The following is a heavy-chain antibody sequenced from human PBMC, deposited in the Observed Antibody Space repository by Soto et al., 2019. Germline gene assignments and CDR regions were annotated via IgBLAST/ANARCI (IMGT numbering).Heavy chain of an antibody. D-gene: IGHD6-19*01. J-gene: IGHJ2*01. CDR2: IYYSGST. Sequence: QVQLQESGPGLVKPSQTLSLTCTVSGGSISSGDYYWSWIRQPPGKGLEWIGYIYYSGSTYYNPSRKSRVTISVDTSKNQFYLKLSSVTAADTAVYYCGRHSSGWNGGWYFDLWGRGTLVTVSS. V-gene: IGHV4-30-4*01. CDR1: GGSISSGDYY. CDR3: GRHSSGWNGGWYFDL.